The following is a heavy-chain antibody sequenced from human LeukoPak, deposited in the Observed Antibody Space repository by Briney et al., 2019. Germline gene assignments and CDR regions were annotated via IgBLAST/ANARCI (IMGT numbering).Heavy chain of an antibody. V-gene: IGHV1-69*05. CDR2: IIPIFGTA. J-gene: IGHJ4*02. CDR1: GGTFSSYA. Sequence: ASVKVSCKASGGTFSSYAISWVRQAPGQGIEWMGGIIPIFGTANYAQKFQGRVTITTDESTSTAYMELSSLRSEDTAVYYCAREGGYNKVIYWGQGTLVTVSS. CDR3: AREGGYNKVIY. D-gene: IGHD5-24*01.